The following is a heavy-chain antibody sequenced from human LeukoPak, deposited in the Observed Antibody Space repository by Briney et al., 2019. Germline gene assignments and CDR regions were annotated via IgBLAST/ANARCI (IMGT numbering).Heavy chain of an antibody. Sequence: GGSLRLSCAASGFSFTDYCMSWVRQAPGQGLEWMGKINQNRGEKNYADSVKGRFTISRDNAQNSLYVQMNRLRAEDTAVFYCARDRPTGDFDYWGQGTLITVSS. CDR2: INQNRGEK. J-gene: IGHJ4*02. D-gene: IGHD7-27*01. CDR1: GFSFTDYC. CDR3: ARDRPTGDFDY. V-gene: IGHV3-7*01.